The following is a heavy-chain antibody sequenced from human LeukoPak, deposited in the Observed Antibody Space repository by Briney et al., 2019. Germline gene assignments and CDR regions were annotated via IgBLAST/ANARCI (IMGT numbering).Heavy chain of an antibody. Sequence: SETPSLTCTVSGGSISSYYWSWIRQPPGKGLEWIGYIYYSGSTNYNPSLKSRVTISVDTSKNQFSLKLSSVTAADTAVYYCARVRLGGMDVWGQGTTVTVSS. CDR2: IYYSGST. CDR3: ARVRLGGMDV. CDR1: GGSISSYY. J-gene: IGHJ6*02. D-gene: IGHD3-10*01. V-gene: IGHV4-59*01.